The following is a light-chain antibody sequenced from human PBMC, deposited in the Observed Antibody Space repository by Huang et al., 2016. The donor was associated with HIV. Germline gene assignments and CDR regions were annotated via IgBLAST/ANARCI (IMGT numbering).Light chain of an antibody. CDR2: DAS. CDR3: QQRSDWLT. CDR1: QSAHNY. J-gene: IGKJ4*01. Sequence: EIVLTQSPATLSLSPGERATLSFRASQSAHNYLAWYTQTPGQAPRRLIYDASPRATGIPCRFSGGGSGTDFTLTISSLEPEDFAVYYCQQRSDWLTFGGGTKVEIK. V-gene: IGKV3-11*01.